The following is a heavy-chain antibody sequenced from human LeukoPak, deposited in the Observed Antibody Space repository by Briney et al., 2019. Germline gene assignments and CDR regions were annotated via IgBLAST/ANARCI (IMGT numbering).Heavy chain of an antibody. CDR3: ARGPSYYDFWSGYLSYYMDV. CDR2: INTNTGNP. Sequence: ASVKVPCKASGGTFSSYAISWVRQAPGQGLEWMGWINTNTGNPTYAQGFTGRFVFSLDTSVSTAYLQISSLKAEDTAVYYCARGPSYYDFWSGYLSYYMDVWGKGTTVTVSS. V-gene: IGHV7-4-1*02. J-gene: IGHJ6*03. D-gene: IGHD3-3*01. CDR1: GGTFSSYA.